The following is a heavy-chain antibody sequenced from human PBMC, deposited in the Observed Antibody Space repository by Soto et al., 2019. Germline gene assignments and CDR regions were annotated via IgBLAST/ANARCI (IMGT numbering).Heavy chain of an antibody. CDR1: GGTFSSYA. CDR2: IIPIFGTA. D-gene: IGHD6-25*01. CDR3: PRLAAGLSPP. J-gene: IGHJ5*02. Sequence: QVQLVQSGAEVKKPGSSVKVSCKASGGTFSSYAISWVRQAPGQGLEWMGGIIPIFGTANYAQKFQGRDTIPGGDAGRSACGGRSGWSPAEGAGYSCPRLAAGLSPPWARATLVTVSP. V-gene: IGHV1-69*01.